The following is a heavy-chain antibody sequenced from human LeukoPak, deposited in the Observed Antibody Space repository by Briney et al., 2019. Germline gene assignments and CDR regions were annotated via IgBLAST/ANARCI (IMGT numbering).Heavy chain of an antibody. CDR1: GGSFSGYY. D-gene: IGHD5-12*01. CDR2: INHSGST. V-gene: IGHV4-34*01. CDR3: ARLPRGYSGFLDY. Sequence: SETLSLTCAVYGGSFSGYYWSWIRQPPGKGLEWIGEINHSGSTNYNPSLKSRVTISVDTSKNQFSLKLSSVTAADTAVYYCARLPRGYSGFLDYWGRGTLVTVSS. J-gene: IGHJ4*02.